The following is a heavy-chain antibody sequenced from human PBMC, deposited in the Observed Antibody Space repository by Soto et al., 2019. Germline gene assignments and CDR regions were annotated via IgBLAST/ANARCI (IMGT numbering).Heavy chain of an antibody. CDR1: GGTFSTDS. J-gene: IGHJ6*02. CDR2: IIPMFGTA. Sequence: QVQLVQSGAEVKKPGSSVKVSCKASGGTFSTDSISWVRQAPGQGLEWMGGIIPMFGTANNAQKFQGRVTITADESPSTAYMELSSLRSEDTAVYFCAREIDGYYGMDVWGHGTTVTVAS. V-gene: IGHV1-69*12. CDR3: AREIDGYYGMDV.